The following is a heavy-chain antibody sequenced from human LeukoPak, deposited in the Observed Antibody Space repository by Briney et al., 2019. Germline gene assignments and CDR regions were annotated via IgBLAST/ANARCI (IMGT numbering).Heavy chain of an antibody. J-gene: IGHJ4*02. CDR1: GYTFTDYY. D-gene: IGHD3-22*01. Sequence: ASVKVSCKASGYTFTDYYMHWVRQAPGQGLGWMGWINPNTGGTSYAQKFQGRVTMTRDTSNSTAYMELSRLRSDDTAVYYCARDPYDSSGYYGFNYWGQGTLVTVSS. CDR2: INPNTGGT. V-gene: IGHV1-2*02. CDR3: ARDPYDSSGYYGFNY.